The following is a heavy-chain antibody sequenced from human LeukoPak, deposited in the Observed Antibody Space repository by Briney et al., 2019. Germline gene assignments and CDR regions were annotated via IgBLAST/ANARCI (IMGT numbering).Heavy chain of an antibody. J-gene: IGHJ3*02. D-gene: IGHD1-1*01. CDR3: ARKLRDAFDI. Sequence: ASVKVSCKAFGYTFTGYYMHWVRQAPGQRPEWMGWINPNSGGTNYAQKFQGWVTMTRDTSISTAYMELSRLRSDDTAVYYCARKLRDAFDIWGQGTMVTVSS. CDR2: INPNSGGT. V-gene: IGHV1-2*04. CDR1: GYTFTGYY.